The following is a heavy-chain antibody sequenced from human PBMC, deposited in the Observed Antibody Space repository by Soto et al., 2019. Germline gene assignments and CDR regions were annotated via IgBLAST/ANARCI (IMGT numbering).Heavy chain of an antibody. CDR1: GGSVSNSGYY. J-gene: IGHJ4*02. V-gene: IGHV4-31*03. CDR2: NDHTGNA. D-gene: IGHD3-10*01. CDR3: ATGDLTAGELFFGY. Sequence: QVQLQESGPGLVKPSQILSLTCTVFGGSVSNSGYYCNWIRHYPGKGLEWIGYNDHTGNAFYNPSLKSRVAISVDTSKNQFSLWLNSVTAADTAVYYCATGDLTAGELFFGYWGQGILVTVSS.